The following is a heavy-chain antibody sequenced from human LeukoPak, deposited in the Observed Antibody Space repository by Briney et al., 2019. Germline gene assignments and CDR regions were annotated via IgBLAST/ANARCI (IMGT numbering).Heavy chain of an antibody. CDR2: INHSGST. CDR3: ARRGYFDWLFKYYFDY. J-gene: IGHJ4*02. D-gene: IGHD3-9*01. CDR1: GGSFSGYY. Sequence: SETLSLTCAVYGGSFSGYYWSWIRQPPGKGLEWIGEINHSGSTNYNPSLKSRVTISVDTSKNQFSLKLSSVTAADTAVYYCARRGYFDWLFKYYFDYWGQGTLVTVSS. V-gene: IGHV4-34*01.